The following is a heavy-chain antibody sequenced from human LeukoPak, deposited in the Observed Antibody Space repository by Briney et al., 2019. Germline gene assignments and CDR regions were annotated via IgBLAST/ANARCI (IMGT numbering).Heavy chain of an antibody. V-gene: IGHV3-21*01. CDR1: GFTFSSYG. CDR3: ARGLYFFDY. Sequence: SGGGVVQPGRSLRLSCAASGFTFSSYGMHWVRQAPGKGLEWVSSISTSGSYIHYADSVKGRFTISRDNAKNSLYLQMNSLRAEDTAVYYCARGLYFFDYWGQGTLVTVSS. CDR2: ISTSGSYI. J-gene: IGHJ4*02.